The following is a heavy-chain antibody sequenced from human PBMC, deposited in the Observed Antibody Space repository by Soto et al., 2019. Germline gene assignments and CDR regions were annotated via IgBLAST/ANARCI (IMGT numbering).Heavy chain of an antibody. CDR2: IWYDGSNK. D-gene: IGHD6-6*01. CDR3: ATTILAARPAEYFQH. J-gene: IGHJ1*01. CDR1: GFTFSSYG. Sequence: GGSLRLSCAASGFTFSSYGMHWVRQAPGKGLEWVAVIWYDGSNKYYADSVKGRFTISRDNSKNTLYLQMNSLRAEDTAVYYCATTILAARPAEYFQHWGQGTLVTVSS. V-gene: IGHV3-33*08.